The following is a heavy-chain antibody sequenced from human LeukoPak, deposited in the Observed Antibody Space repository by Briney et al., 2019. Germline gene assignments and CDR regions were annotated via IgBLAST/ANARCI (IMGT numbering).Heavy chain of an antibody. Sequence: PGGSLRLACAASELTLNTYAMHWVRQAPGKGLEWVAIVWSGGSRNTYADSVKGRFTISRDNSKSTLYLQMNSLRVEDTAIYYCAKESNGLDIWGRGTMVIVTS. CDR3: AKESNGLDI. V-gene: IGHV3-30*02. J-gene: IGHJ3*02. D-gene: IGHD2-8*01. CDR1: ELTLNTYA. CDR2: VWSGGSRN.